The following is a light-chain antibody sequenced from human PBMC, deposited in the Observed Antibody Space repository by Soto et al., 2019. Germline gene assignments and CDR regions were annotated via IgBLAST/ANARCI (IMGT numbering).Light chain of an antibody. CDR2: KAS. V-gene: IGKV1-5*03. Sequence: DIQMTQFPSTLSASVGYRVTITCRASQSISGWLAWYQQKPGKAPKLLIYKASSLESGVPSRFSGSGSGTEFTLTITSLQPGDFATYYCQQYDSFWTFGQGTKVEIK. CDR3: QQYDSFWT. J-gene: IGKJ1*01. CDR1: QSISGW.